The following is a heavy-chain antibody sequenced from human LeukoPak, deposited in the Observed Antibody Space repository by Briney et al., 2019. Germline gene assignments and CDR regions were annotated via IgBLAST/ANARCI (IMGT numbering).Heavy chain of an antibody. CDR2: IYYSGST. J-gene: IGHJ5*02. CDR3: ARTYALNWFDP. Sequence: SQTLSLTCTVSGGSISSGGYYWSWIRQHPGKGLEWIGYIYYSGSTYYNPSLKSRVTISVDTSKNQFSLKLSSVTAADTAVYHCARTYALNWFDPWGQGTLVTVSS. CDR1: GGSISSGGYY. D-gene: IGHD3-16*01. V-gene: IGHV4-31*03.